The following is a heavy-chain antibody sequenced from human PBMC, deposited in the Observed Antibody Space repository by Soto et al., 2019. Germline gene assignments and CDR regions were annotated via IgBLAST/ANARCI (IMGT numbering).Heavy chain of an antibody. Sequence: PGESLKISCMGSGYSFTSYWIGWVRQMPGKGLEWMGIIYPGDSDTRYSPSFQGQVTISADKSISTAYLQWSSLKASDTARYYCARSRLAYCGGDCPSDYWGQGTLVTVSS. J-gene: IGHJ4*02. V-gene: IGHV5-51*01. D-gene: IGHD2-21*02. CDR3: ARSRLAYCGGDCPSDY. CDR2: IYPGDSDT. CDR1: GYSFTSYW.